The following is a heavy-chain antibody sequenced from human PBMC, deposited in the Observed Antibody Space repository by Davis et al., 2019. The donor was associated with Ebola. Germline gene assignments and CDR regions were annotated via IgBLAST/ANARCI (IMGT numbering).Heavy chain of an antibody. D-gene: IGHD2-15*01. CDR1: GYTFTAYY. Sequence: AASVKVSCKASGYTFTAYYMHWVRRAPGEGLEWMGWINPNTGGTNSAQKFQGRVTMTRATSMTTAYMELNSLRYDDTAVYYCARAVPATQNLDYWGQGTLVTVSS. CDR3: ARAVPATQNLDY. V-gene: IGHV1-2*02. J-gene: IGHJ4*02. CDR2: INPNTGGT.